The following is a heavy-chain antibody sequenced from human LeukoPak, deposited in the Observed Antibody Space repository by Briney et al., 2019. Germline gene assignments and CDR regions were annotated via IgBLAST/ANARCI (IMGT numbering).Heavy chain of an antibody. D-gene: IGHD6-19*01. CDR3: AVIAVAGTWTYYYYGMDV. Sequence: GGSLRLSCAASGFTVSSNYMTWVRQAPGKGLEWVSVIYSGGTTYYADSVKGRFTISRDNSKNTLYLQMNSLRAEDTAVYYCAVIAVAGTWTYYYYGMDVWGQGTTVTVSS. V-gene: IGHV3-53*01. CDR1: GFTVSSNY. CDR2: IYSGGTT. J-gene: IGHJ6*02.